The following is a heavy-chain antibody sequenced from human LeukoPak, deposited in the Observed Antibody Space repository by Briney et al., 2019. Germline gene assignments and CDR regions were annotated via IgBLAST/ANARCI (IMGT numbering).Heavy chain of an antibody. Sequence: GGSLRLSCAASGFNFSSYWMHWVRQAPGKGLVWVSRIKSDGTSTSYADSVKGRFTISRDNAKNTLYLQMNSLRAEDTAVYYCARAAIVVVPAAHPFDYWGQGTLVTVSS. V-gene: IGHV3-74*01. D-gene: IGHD2-2*01. CDR2: IKSDGTST. CDR3: ARAAIVVVPAAHPFDY. J-gene: IGHJ4*02. CDR1: GFNFSSYW.